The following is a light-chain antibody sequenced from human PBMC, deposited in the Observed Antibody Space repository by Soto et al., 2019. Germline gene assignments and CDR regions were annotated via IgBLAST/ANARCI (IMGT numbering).Light chain of an antibody. V-gene: IGKV1-39*01. CDR2: AAS. Sequence: DIQLTQSPSSLSASVGDRVTITCRASQSIRSYLNWYQQKPGKAPKLLIYAASSLQTGVSSRFSGSGSGTDFTLTISNLQPEDFATYYCQQRHSYPITFGQGTRLEIK. J-gene: IGKJ5*01. CDR1: QSIRSY. CDR3: QQRHSYPIT.